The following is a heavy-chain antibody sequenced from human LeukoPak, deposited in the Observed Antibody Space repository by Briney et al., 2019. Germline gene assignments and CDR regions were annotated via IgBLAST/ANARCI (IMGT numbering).Heavy chain of an antibody. D-gene: IGHD6-13*01. Sequence: GRSLRLSCAASGFTFSSYGMHWVRQAPGKGLEWVAVISYDGSNKYYADSVKGRFTISRDNSKNTLYLQMNSLRAEDTAVYYCAKDGQQQLSPHDAFDIWGQGTMVTVSS. CDR1: GFTFSSYG. CDR2: ISYDGSNK. CDR3: AKDGQQQLSPHDAFDI. V-gene: IGHV3-30*18. J-gene: IGHJ3*02.